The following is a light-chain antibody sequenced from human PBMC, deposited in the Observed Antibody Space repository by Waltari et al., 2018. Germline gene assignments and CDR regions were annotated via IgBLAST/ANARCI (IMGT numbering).Light chain of an antibody. CDR2: AAS. CDR1: QSISNY. J-gene: IGKJ1*01. Sequence: DIQMTQSPSSLSASVEDRVTITCRASQSISNYLNWYQHKPGKAPKLLIYAASSLQSGVPSRFRGSGYGTDFTLTITSLQPEDFATYYCQQSLNTLWTFGPGTNVEIK. V-gene: IGKV1-39*01. CDR3: QQSLNTLWT.